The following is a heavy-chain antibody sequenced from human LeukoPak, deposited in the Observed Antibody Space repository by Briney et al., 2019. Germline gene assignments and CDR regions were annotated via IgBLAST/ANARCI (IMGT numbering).Heavy chain of an antibody. CDR2: VRDNGEN. D-gene: IGHD5-18*01. CDR3: ARQPANTAAFDV. V-gene: IGHV4-59*08. Sequence: PSETLSLTCTVSGGSINTFYWSWIRQPPGKGLEWIAYVRDNGENNYNPSLESRVAISLDTANNQISLRLNFVTAADTAIYYCARQPANTAAFDVWGQGTMVTVSS. J-gene: IGHJ3*01. CDR1: GGSINTFY.